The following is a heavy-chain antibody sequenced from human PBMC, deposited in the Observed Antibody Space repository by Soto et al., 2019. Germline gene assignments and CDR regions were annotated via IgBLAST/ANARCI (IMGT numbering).Heavy chain of an antibody. CDR3: ARLGGTAMALPYYYYYYMDV. D-gene: IGHD5-18*01. CDR1: GGSISSYY. J-gene: IGHJ6*03. V-gene: IGHV4-59*08. CDR2: IYYSGST. Sequence: SETLSLTCTVSGGSISSYYWSWIRQPPGKGLEWIGYIYYSGSTNYNPSLKSRVTISVDTSKNQFSLKLSSVTAADTAVYYCARLGGTAMALPYYYYYYMDVWGKGTTVTVSS.